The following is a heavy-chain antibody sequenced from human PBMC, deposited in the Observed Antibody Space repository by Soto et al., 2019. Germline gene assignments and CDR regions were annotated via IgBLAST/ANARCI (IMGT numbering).Heavy chain of an antibody. Sequence: QVQLQESGPGLVKPSETLSLTCTVSGGSISSYYWIWIRQPAGKGLEWIGRISTTETTNYNPSLKSRVSMSLDTSKSQVSLQLSSVTAADAAVYYCAGNIAAAGRRYYGMDVWGQGTTVTVSS. J-gene: IGHJ6*02. CDR2: ISTTETT. CDR3: AGNIAAAGRRYYGMDV. CDR1: GGSISSYY. V-gene: IGHV4-4*07. D-gene: IGHD6-13*01.